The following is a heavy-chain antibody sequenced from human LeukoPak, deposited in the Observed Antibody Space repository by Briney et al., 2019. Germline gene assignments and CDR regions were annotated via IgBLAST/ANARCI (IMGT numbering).Heavy chain of an antibody. CDR3: AKATSGYSYGCNY. J-gene: IGHJ4*02. CDR1: GFTFSSYG. V-gene: IGHV3-33*06. CDR2: IWYDGSNT. D-gene: IGHD5-18*01. Sequence: GGSLRLSCAASGFTFSSYGMHWVRQAPGKGLEWVAVIWYDGSNTYYADSVKGRFTVSRDNSKNTLYLQMNSLRAEDTAVYYCAKATSGYSYGCNYWGLGTLVTVSS.